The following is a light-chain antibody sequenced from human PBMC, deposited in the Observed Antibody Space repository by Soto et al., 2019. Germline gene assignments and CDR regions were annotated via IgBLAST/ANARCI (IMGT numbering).Light chain of an antibody. CDR2: DAS. J-gene: IGKJ5*01. V-gene: IGKV3-11*01. Sequence: EVVLTQSPATLSLSPGERATLSFRASQSVSTYLAWYQQKPGQAPRLLIYDASNRATGIPARFSGSGSATDFTLTISSLEPEDFAVYYCQQRSSWITFGQGTRLEI. CDR3: QQRSSWIT. CDR1: QSVSTY.